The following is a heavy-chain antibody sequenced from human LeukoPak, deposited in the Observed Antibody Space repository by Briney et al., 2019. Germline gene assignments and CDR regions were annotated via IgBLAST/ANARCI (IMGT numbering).Heavy chain of an antibody. V-gene: IGHV3-53*01. D-gene: IGHD6-13*01. Sequence: GGSLRLSCAASGFTVSSNYMTWVRQAPGKGLEWVSVLYNRGITYFADSVKGRFTISRDNSKNTLYLQMNSLRAEDTAVYYCARGGDIGSSWYTNALDIWGQGTMVTVSS. CDR1: GFTVSSNY. CDR3: ARGGDIGSSWYTNALDI. CDR2: LYNRGIT. J-gene: IGHJ3*02.